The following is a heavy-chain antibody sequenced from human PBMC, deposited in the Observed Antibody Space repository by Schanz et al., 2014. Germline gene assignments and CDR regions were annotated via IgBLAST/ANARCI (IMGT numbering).Heavy chain of an antibody. D-gene: IGHD2-2*02. CDR3: AGTYCSSTSCYTGYYYMDV. V-gene: IGHV1-69*02. J-gene: IGHJ6*03. CDR2: IIPIVDIT. CDR1: GGTFNSYT. Sequence: QVQLVQSGAEVKKPGSSMKVSCKASGGTFNSYTINWVRQAPGQGLEWMGRIIPIVDITNYAQKFLGRVTITADKSTSTAYMELTSLRSEDTAVYYCAGTYCSSTSCYTGYYYMDVWGKGTTVTVSS.